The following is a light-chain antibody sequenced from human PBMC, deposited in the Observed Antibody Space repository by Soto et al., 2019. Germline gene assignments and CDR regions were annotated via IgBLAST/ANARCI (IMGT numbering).Light chain of an antibody. CDR2: FAS. J-gene: IGKJ1*01. CDR1: QNVDYN. V-gene: IGKV3-11*01. Sequence: EVVLTQSPATLSLSPGETATLSCRASQNVDYNLAWFQQKPGQPPTLLIYFASQRAAGIPARFVGSGAGTHFTLTINSLEPDDFAVYYCQQFHDWPPWTFGQGTKVEIK. CDR3: QQFHDWPPWT.